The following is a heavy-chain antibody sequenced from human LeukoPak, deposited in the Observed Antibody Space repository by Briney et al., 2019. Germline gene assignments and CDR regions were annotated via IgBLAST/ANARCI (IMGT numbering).Heavy chain of an antibody. CDR2: ISAYNGNT. D-gene: IGHD3-16*01. J-gene: IGHJ4*02. V-gene: IGHV1-18*04. CDR1: GYTFTSYY. Sequence: EASVKVSCKASGYTFTSYYMHWVRQAPGQGLEWMGWISAYNGNTNYAQKLQGRVTMTTDTSTSTAYMELRSLRSDDTAVYYCARGGQARSFDYWGQGTLVTVSS. CDR3: ARGGQARSFDY.